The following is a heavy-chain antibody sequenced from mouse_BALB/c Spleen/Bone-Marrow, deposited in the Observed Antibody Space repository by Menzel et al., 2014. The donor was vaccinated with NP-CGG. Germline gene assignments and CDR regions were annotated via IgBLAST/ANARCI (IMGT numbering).Heavy chain of an antibody. CDR3: TRSEPFAY. CDR2: INPSNGGT. Sequence: GAELVKPGASVKLSCKASGYTFTSYYMYWVKQRPGQGLEWIGGINPSNGGTNFNEKFKSKATLTVDKSSSTAYMQLSSLTSEDSAVYYCTRSEPFAYWGQVTLVTVSA. V-gene: IGHV1S81*02. J-gene: IGHJ3*01. CDR1: GYTFTSYY.